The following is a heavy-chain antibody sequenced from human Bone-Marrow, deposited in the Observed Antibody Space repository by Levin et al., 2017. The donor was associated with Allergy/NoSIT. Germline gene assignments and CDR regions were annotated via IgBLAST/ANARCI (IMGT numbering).Heavy chain of an antibody. D-gene: IGHD2-2*01. Sequence: ASVKVSCKASGYTFTGYYMHWVRQAPGQGLEWMGWINPNSGGTNYAQKFQGRVTMTRDTSISTAYMELSRLRSDDTAVYYCATSGSIVVVPAAKWDYYYDGMDVWGQGTTVTVSS. V-gene: IGHV1-2*02. J-gene: IGHJ6*02. CDR2: INPNSGGT. CDR1: GYTFTGYY. CDR3: ATSGSIVVVPAAKWDYYYDGMDV.